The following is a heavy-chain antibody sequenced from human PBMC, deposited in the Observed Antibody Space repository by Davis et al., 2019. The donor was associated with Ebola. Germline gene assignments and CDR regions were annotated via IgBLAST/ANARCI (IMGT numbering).Heavy chain of an antibody. D-gene: IGHD1-26*01. CDR1: GFTFTAPA. Sequence: GESLKISCAASGFTFTAPAMHWVFQASGKGLEWVGRIRSKSNSYATAYAASVKGRFTIPRDDSKNTAYLQMNSLKTEDTAVYYCTSNSRSYLHDYWGQGTLVTVSS. CDR3: TSNSRSYLHDY. CDR2: IRSKSNSYAT. J-gene: IGHJ4*02. V-gene: IGHV3-73*01.